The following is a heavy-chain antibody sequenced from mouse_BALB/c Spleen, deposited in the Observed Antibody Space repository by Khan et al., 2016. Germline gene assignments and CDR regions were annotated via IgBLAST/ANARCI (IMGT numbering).Heavy chain of an antibody. CDR1: GYTFTDYV. D-gene: IGHD3-3*01. CDR2: IYPGSGST. CDR3: AKGLGDMDD. Sequence: QVQLQQSGPELVKPGASVKMSCKASGYTFTDYVISWVKQRTGQGLEWIGEIYPGSGSTYYNEKFKGKATLTADKSSNTAYMQLSSLTSEDSAVYFCAKGLGDMDDWGQGTSVTVSS. V-gene: IGHV1-81*01. J-gene: IGHJ4*01.